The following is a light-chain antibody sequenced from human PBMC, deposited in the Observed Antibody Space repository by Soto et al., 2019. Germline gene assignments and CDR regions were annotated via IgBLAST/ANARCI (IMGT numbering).Light chain of an antibody. V-gene: IGLV2-8*01. CDR3: SSYVTSNVVV. J-gene: IGLJ2*01. CDR2: EVY. Sequence: QSVLTQPPSASGSPGQSVTISCTGTSDDVGGYNYVSWLQHHPRKPPNLLIYEVYKRPSGVPARFSGSKSGNTASLAVSGLQAGEEAIYYCSSYVTSNVVVFGGGTKLTVL. CDR1: SDDVGGYNY.